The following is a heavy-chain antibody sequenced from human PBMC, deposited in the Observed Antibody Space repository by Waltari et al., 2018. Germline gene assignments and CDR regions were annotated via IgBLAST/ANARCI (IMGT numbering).Heavy chain of an antibody. V-gene: IGHV3-33*06. D-gene: IGHD6-13*01. CDR3: AKDGGSSSWYSFYYGMDV. CDR1: GFTFSSYG. CDR2: IWYDGINK. J-gene: IGHJ6*02. Sequence: QVQLVESGGGVVQPGRSLRLSCAASGFTFSSYGMHWVRQAPGKGLEWVAVIWYDGINKYYADSVKGRFTISRDNSKNTLYLQMNSLRAEDTALYYCAKDGGSSSWYSFYYGMDVWGQGTTVTVSS.